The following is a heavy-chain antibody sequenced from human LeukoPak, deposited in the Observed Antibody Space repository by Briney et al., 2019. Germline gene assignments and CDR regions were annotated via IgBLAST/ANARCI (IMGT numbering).Heavy chain of an antibody. CDR1: GPTLTALS. V-gene: IGHV1-24*01. CDR2: FKPEDGET. Sequence: SMKASCKVSGPTLTALSMHCERPVPGKGREWMGGFKPEDGETIYAQKFQGRVTMTEDTSTDTAYMELSSLRSEDTAVYYCATDGYYDSSGYYNFDYWGQGTLVTVSS. J-gene: IGHJ4*02. CDR3: ATDGYYDSSGYYNFDY. D-gene: IGHD3-22*01.